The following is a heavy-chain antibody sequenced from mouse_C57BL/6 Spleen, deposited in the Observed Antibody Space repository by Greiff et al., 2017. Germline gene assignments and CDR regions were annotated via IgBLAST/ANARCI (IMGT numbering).Heavy chain of an antibody. CDR1: GFTFSDYG. Sequence: DVKLVESGGGLVKPGGSLKLSCAASGFTFSDYGMHWVRQAPEKGLEWVAYISSGSSTIYYADTVKGRFTISRDNAKNTLFLQISSLRSEDTAMYYCAREPHYYGSSFEYWGEGTTLTVSS. CDR3: AREPHYYGSSFEY. D-gene: IGHD1-1*01. V-gene: IGHV5-17*01. CDR2: ISSGSSTI. J-gene: IGHJ2*01.